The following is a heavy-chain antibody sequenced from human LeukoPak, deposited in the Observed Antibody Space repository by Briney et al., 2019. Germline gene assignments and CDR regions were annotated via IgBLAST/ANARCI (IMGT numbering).Heavy chain of an antibody. J-gene: IGHJ4*02. Sequence: GGSLRLSCAASGFTFSDYYMSWIRQAPGKGLEWVANIKQDGSEKYYVDSVKGRFTISRDNAKNSLYLQMNSLRAEDTAVYYCARVSYGDYFDYWGQGTLVTVSS. CDR2: IKQDGSEK. CDR1: GFTFSDYY. D-gene: IGHD4-17*01. V-gene: IGHV3-7*01. CDR3: ARVSYGDYFDY.